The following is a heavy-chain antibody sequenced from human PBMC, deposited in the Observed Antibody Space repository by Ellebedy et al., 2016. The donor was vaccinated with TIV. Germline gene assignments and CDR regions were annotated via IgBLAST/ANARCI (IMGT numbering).Heavy chain of an antibody. V-gene: IGHV3-7*01. D-gene: IGHD4-17*01. CDR1: GFTFSSHW. CDR2: INQDGSEK. Sequence: GESLKISCAAPGFTFSSHWMSWVRQAPGKGLEWVANINQDGSEKYFVDSVQVRFTISRDNDQNSLYLQMNGLGADDTAVYYCVTEGKYGDYRSPTHAFAFWGQGTMVTVSS. CDR3: VTEGKYGDYRSPTHAFAF. J-gene: IGHJ3*01.